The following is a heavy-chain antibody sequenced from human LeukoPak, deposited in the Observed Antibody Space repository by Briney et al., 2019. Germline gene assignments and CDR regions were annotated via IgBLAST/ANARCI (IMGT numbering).Heavy chain of an antibody. CDR2: MNPNSGNT. D-gene: IGHD6-13*01. CDR1: GYTFTSYD. V-gene: IGHV1-8*01. Sequence: ASVKVSCKASGYTFTSYDINWVRQATGQGLEWMGWMNPNSGNTGYAQKFQGRVTMTRNTSISTAYMELSSLRSEDTAVYYCASKVITAAGMMTSKTRYYYYGMDVWGQGTTVTVSS. CDR3: ASKVITAAGMMTSKTRYYYYGMDV. J-gene: IGHJ6*02.